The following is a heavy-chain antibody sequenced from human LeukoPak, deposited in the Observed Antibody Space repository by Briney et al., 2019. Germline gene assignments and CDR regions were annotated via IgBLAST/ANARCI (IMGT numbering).Heavy chain of an antibody. CDR3: ARDQGVGEPRGIDY. J-gene: IGHJ4*02. CDR1: GGSFSGYY. V-gene: IGHV4-34*01. D-gene: IGHD3-10*01. Sequence: SETLSLTCAVYGGSFSGYYWSWIRQPPGKGLEWIGEINHSGSTNYNPSLKSRVTISVDTSKNQFSLKLSSVTAADTAVYYCARDQGVGEPRGIDYWGQGTLVTVSS. CDR2: INHSGST.